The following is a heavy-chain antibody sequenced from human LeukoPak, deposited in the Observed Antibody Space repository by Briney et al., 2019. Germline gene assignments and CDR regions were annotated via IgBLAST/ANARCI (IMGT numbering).Heavy chain of an antibody. CDR3: ARQTVGERLFDY. CDR2: VYYTGIS. D-gene: IGHD1-26*01. CDR1: GGSISSNSFY. Sequence: SETLSLTCTVSGGSISSNSFYWGWIRQSPGKGLQWVGSVYYTGISYYNPSLKSRVTISVDTSKNHFSLKLSSVTAADRAVYYCARQTVGERLFDYWGQGTLVTVSS. J-gene: IGHJ4*02. V-gene: IGHV4-39*01.